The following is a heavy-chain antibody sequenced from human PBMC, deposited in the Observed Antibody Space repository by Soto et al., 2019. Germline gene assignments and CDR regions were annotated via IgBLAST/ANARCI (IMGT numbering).Heavy chain of an antibody. D-gene: IGHD2-15*01. J-gene: IGHJ3*02. CDR3: ARVIVVAARRDAFDI. V-gene: IGHV1-18*01. Sequence: ASVKVSCKASGYTFTSYGISWVRQAPGQGLEWMGWISAYNGNTNYAQKLQGRVTMTTDTSTSTAYMELRSLRSDDTAVYYCARVIVVAARRDAFDIWGQGTMVTVSS. CDR2: ISAYNGNT. CDR1: GYTFTSYG.